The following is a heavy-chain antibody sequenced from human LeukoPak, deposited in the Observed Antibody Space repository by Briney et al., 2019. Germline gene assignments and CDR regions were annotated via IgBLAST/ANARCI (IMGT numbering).Heavy chain of an antibody. V-gene: IGHV3-23*01. CDR2: IKGGGGDP. J-gene: IGHJ4*02. Sequence: GGSLRLSCADSGFTFSTYAMGWVRQSPGKGLDGVSSIKGGGGDPFYADSVKGRFTISRDNSKNTLFLQLNSLRAEDSAVYYCAKGGHDFNPFYWWGQGTLVTVSS. CDR1: GFTFSTYA. CDR3: AKGGHDFNPFYW. D-gene: IGHD2-21*02.